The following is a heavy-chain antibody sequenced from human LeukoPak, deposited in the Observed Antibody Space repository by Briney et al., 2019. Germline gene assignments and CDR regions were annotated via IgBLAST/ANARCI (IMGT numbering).Heavy chain of an antibody. D-gene: IGHD3-10*01. J-gene: IGHJ4*02. CDR2: INHSGST. V-gene: IGHV4-34*01. CDR3: ARGRPLHGSGSYLAY. Sequence: SETLSLTCAVYGGSFSGYYWSWIRQPPGKGLEWIGEINHSGSTNYNPSLKSRVTISVDTSKNQFSLKLSSVTAADTAVYYCARGRPLHGSGSYLAYWGQGTLVTVSS. CDR1: GGSFSGYY.